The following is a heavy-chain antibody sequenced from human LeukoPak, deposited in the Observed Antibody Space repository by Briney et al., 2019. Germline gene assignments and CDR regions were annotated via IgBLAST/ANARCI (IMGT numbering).Heavy chain of an antibody. D-gene: IGHD6-19*01. V-gene: IGHV3-30-3*01. J-gene: IGHJ4*02. CDR2: ISYDGSNK. CDR3: ASSQWLEGYYFDY. Sequence: PGGSLRLSCAASGFTFSSYAMHWVRQAPGKGLEWVAVISYDGSNKYYADSVKGRFTISRDNSKSTLYLQMNSLRAEDTAVYYCASSQWLEGYYFDYWGQGTLVTVSS. CDR1: GFTFSSYA.